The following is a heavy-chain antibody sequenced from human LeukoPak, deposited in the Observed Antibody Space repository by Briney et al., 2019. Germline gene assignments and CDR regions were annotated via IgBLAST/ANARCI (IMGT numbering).Heavy chain of an antibody. CDR2: IYYSGST. CDR3: ARIANNGYYLFDY. CDR1: GCSISYHY. J-gene: IGHJ4*02. D-gene: IGHD3-22*01. V-gene: IGHV4-59*11. Sequence: SETLFLTCSVPGCSISYHYWSWIRQPPGKGLGRIGYIYYSGSTSYNPSLKSRVTISVDTPKNQFSLKVSSLTAADTAVYFCARIANNGYYLFDYWGQGILVTVSS.